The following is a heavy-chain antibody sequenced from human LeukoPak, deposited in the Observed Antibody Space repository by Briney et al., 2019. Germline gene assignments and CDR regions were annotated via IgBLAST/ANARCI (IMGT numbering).Heavy chain of an antibody. D-gene: IGHD6-13*01. CDR2: IKSKTDGGTT. J-gene: IGHJ4*02. CDR3: PTIRGYSSSWPFDY. V-gene: IGHV3-15*01. Sequence: PGGSLRLSCAASGFTFSGYAMYWVRQAPGKGLEWIGRIKSKTDGGTTDYAAPVKGRFTISRDDSKNTLYLQMNSLKTEDTAVYYCPTIRGYSSSWPFDYWGQGILVTVSS. CDR1: GFTFSGYA.